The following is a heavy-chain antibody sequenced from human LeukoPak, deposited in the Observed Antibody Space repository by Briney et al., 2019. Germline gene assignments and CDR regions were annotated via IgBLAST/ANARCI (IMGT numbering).Heavy chain of an antibody. CDR3: ARDLYYYDSSGPPGC. CDR2: ISAYNGNT. V-gene: IGHV1-18*01. D-gene: IGHD3-22*01. J-gene: IGHJ4*02. CDR1: GYTFTSYG. Sequence: ASVKVSCKASGYTFTSYGISWVRQAPGQGLEWMGWISAYNGNTNYAQKLQGRVTMTTDTSTSTAYMEPRSLRSDDTAVYYCARDLYYYDSSGPPGCWGQGTLVTVSS.